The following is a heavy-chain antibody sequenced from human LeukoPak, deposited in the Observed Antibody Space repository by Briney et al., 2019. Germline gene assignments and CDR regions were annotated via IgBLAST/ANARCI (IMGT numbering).Heavy chain of an antibody. CDR3: ARDYYYGSGSRRGAFDI. CDR2: ICSSSSYI. D-gene: IGHD3-10*01. J-gene: IGHJ3*02. CDR1: GFTFSSYS. Sequence: GGSLRLSCAASGFTFSSYSMNWVRQAPGKGLEWVSSICSSSSYIYYADSVKGRFTISRDNAKNTLYLQMNSLRAEDTAVYYCARDYYYGSGSRRGAFDIWGRGTVVTVSS. V-gene: IGHV3-21*04.